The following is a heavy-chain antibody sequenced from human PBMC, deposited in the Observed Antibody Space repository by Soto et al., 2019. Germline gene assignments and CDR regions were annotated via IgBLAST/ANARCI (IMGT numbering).Heavy chain of an antibody. CDR3: ARAFPNYDSSGHF. J-gene: IGHJ4*02. D-gene: IGHD3-22*01. Sequence: ASVQVSCKASGYTFTSDYVHVVGQAPRQGLEXIGXXNXXTXVXXXSXXXQGRVTMTRDTSISTGYMELSRLISDDTAVHSCARAFPNYDSSGHFWGQGTLVTVSS. CDR1: GYTFTSDY. V-gene: IGHV1-2*02. CDR2: XNXXTXVX.